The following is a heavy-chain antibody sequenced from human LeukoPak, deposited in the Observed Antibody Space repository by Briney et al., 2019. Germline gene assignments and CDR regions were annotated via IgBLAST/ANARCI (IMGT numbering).Heavy chain of an antibody. D-gene: IGHD3-22*01. V-gene: IGHV1-69*13. CDR2: IIPIFGTA. J-gene: IGHJ4*02. CDR3: ANTHGGRKWLLLY. CDR1: GGTFSSYA. Sequence: GASVKVSCKASGGTFSSYAISWVRQAPGQGLEWMGGIIPIFGTANYAQKFQGRVTIIADESTSTAYMELSSLRSEDTAVYYCANTHGGRKWLLLYWGQGTLVTVSS.